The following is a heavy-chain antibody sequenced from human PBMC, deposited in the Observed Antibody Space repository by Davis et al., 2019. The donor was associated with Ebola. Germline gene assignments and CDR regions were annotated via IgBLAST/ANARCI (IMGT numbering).Heavy chain of an antibody. CDR3: ARDSITMVEYYYYGMDV. V-gene: IGHV3-7*03. Sequence: GESLKISCAASGFTFSSYWMSWVRQAPGKGLEWVANIKQDGSEKYYVDSVKGRFTISRDNAKNSLYLQMNSLRAEDTAVYYCARDSITMVEYYYYGMDVWGQGTTVTVSS. CDR2: IKQDGSEK. CDR1: GFTFSSYW. J-gene: IGHJ6*02. D-gene: IGHD3-10*01.